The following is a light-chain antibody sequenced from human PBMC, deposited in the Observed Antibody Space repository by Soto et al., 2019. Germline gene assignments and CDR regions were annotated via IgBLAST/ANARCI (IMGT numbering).Light chain of an antibody. Sequence: QSVLTQPPSASGTPGQTVTISCSGSSSNIGTNYVYWYQHLPGTAPKLLINRTNQRPSGVPDRFSGSKSGTSASLAISGLRSEDAAYYYCATWDDSLSGWLFGGGTKLTVL. V-gene: IGLV1-47*01. CDR1: SSNIGTNY. CDR2: RTN. CDR3: ATWDDSLSGWL. J-gene: IGLJ3*02.